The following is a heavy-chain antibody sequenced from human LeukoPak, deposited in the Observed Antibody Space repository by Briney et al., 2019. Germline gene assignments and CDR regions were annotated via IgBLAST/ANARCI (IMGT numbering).Heavy chain of an antibody. Sequence: ASVKVSCKASGYTFTSYYMHWGRQAPGQGLEWMGIITPSGGSTRYAQKFQGRVPMTRATSTSTVYMELSSLRSEDTALYYCARDTNAYSYDSSGYYPLDYWGQGTLVTVSS. CDR1: GYTFTSYY. V-gene: IGHV1-46*01. J-gene: IGHJ4*02. CDR3: ARDTNAYSYDSSGYYPLDY. CDR2: ITPSGGST. D-gene: IGHD3-22*01.